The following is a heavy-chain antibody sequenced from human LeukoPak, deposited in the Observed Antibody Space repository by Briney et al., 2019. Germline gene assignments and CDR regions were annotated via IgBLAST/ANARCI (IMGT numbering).Heavy chain of an antibody. CDR3: ARDFIPQQLDNDAFDI. V-gene: IGHV1-69*13. D-gene: IGHD6-13*01. Sequence: SVKVSCKASGGTFSSYAISWVRQAPGEGLEWMGGIIPIFGTANYAQKFQGRVTITADESTSTAYMELSSLRSEDTAVYYCARDFIPQQLDNDAFDIWGQGTMVTVSS. CDR1: GGTFSSYA. CDR2: IIPIFGTA. J-gene: IGHJ3*02.